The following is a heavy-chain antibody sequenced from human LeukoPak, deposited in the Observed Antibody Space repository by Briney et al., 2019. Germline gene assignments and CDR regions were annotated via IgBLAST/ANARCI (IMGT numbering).Heavy chain of an antibody. Sequence: SETLSLTCAVYGGSFSGYYWSWIRQPPGKGLEWIGEISHSGSTNYNSSLKSRVTISVDTSKNQFSLKLSSVTAADTAVYYCARQGRSSWFWNYWGQGTLVTVSS. CDR1: GGSFSGYY. CDR3: ARQGRSSWFWNY. V-gene: IGHV4-34*01. CDR2: ISHSGST. D-gene: IGHD6-13*01. J-gene: IGHJ4*02.